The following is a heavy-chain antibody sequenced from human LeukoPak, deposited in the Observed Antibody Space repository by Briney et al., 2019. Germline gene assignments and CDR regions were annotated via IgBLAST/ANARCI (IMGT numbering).Heavy chain of an antibody. CDR3: ARGRARLLGMDV. CDR1: GRSFSGYY. CDR2: INHSGST. V-gene: IGHV4-34*01. J-gene: IGHJ6*02. D-gene: IGHD4/OR15-4a*01. Sequence: SETLSLTCAVYGRSFSGYYWSWIRQPPGKGLEWIGEINHSGSTNYNPSLKSRVTISVDTSKNQFSLKQSSVTAADTAVYYCARGRARLLGMDVWGQGTTVTVSS.